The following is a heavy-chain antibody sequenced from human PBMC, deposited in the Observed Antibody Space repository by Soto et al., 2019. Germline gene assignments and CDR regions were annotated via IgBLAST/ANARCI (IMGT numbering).Heavy chain of an antibody. CDR2: IDWDDDK. J-gene: IGHJ4*02. CDR3: ARRGPGGFDY. D-gene: IGHD2-15*01. V-gene: IGHV2-70*04. Sequence: PSQTLSLTCTFSGFSLSTSGTPVSWVRQPPGKALEWLARIDWDDDKYYSPSLKTRLTISKDTSKNQVVLTMTNMDPVDTATYYCARRGPGGFDYWGQGTLVTVSS. CDR1: GFSLSTSGTP.